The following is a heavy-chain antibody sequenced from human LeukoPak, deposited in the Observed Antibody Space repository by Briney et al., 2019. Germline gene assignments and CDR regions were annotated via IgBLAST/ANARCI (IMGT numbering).Heavy chain of an antibody. CDR1: GYSFTSYW. Sequence: MAGESLKISCKGSGYSFTSYWIGWVHQMPGKGLEWMGIIYPGDSDTRYSPSFQGQVTISADKSISTAYLQWSSLKASDTAMYYCASMLRIAAAYDAFDIWGQGTMVTVSS. J-gene: IGHJ3*02. D-gene: IGHD6-13*01. CDR3: ASMLRIAAAYDAFDI. V-gene: IGHV5-51*07. CDR2: IYPGDSDT.